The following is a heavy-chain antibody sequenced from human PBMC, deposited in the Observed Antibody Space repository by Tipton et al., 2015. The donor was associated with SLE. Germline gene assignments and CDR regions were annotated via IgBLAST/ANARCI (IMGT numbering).Heavy chain of an antibody. J-gene: IGHJ3*02. CDR3: ARESLSGYYDSSDYHAAFDI. Sequence: GSLRLSCAASEFTFSSYAMHWVRQAPGKGLEYVSTISSNGGSTYYGDSVKGRFTISRDNSKNTLYLQMGSLRAEDMAVYYCARESLSGYYDSSDYHAAFDIWGQGTMVTVSS. CDR2: ISSNGGST. D-gene: IGHD3-22*01. V-gene: IGHV3-64*02. CDR1: EFTFSSYA.